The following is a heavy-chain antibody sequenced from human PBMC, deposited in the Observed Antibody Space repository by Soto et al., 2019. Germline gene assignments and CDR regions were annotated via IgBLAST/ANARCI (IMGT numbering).Heavy chain of an antibody. D-gene: IGHD1-26*01. Sequence: QVQLVESGGGVVQPGRSLRLSCAASGFTFSSYAMHWVRQAPGKGLEWVAVISYDGSNKYYADSVKGRFTISRDNSKNTLYLQMNSLRAEDTAVYYCARDWVQEGGDAFDIWGQGTMVTVSS. J-gene: IGHJ3*02. CDR2: ISYDGSNK. V-gene: IGHV3-30-3*01. CDR3: ARDWVQEGGDAFDI. CDR1: GFTFSSYA.